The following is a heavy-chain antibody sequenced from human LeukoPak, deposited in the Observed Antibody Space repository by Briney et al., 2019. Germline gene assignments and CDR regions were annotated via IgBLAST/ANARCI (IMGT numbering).Heavy chain of an antibody. D-gene: IGHD2-15*01. J-gene: IGHJ4*02. Sequence: SQTLSLTFAISGDSLSSNSAAWNWIRQSPSRGLEWLGRTYYRSKWYNGYAASVKGRITINPDTSKNQFSLQLNSVTPEDTAVYYCARALESVDSYYFDYWGQGTLVTVSS. CDR3: ARALESVDSYYFDY. CDR2: TYYRSKWYN. V-gene: IGHV6-1*01. CDR1: GDSLSSNSAA.